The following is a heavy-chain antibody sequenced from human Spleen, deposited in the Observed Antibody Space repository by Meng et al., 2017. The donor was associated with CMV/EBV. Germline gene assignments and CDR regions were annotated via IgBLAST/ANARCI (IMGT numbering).Heavy chain of an antibody. Sequence: GGSLRLSCAASGFTFSRYWMSWARQAPGKGLEWVGEIQDDGSEAYYVDSVKGRFTISRDNSKNTLYLQMNSLRAEDTAVYYCARDFPHDYWGQGTLVTVSS. V-gene: IGHV3-7*01. CDR2: IQDDGSEA. CDR1: GFTFSRYW. J-gene: IGHJ4*02. CDR3: ARDFPHDY.